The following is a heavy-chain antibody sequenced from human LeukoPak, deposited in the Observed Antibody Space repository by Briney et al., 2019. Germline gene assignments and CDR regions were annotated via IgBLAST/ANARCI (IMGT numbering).Heavy chain of an antibody. J-gene: IGHJ4*02. CDR1: GAPISRFY. Sequence: PSETLSLICTASGAPISRFYWNWVRQPPGKGLEWIGNIYNGVPTFFNPSLKSRVTLSVDTSKTQFSLQLASVTAADTAVYYCVQTTGWPGFDYWCQGILVTVSS. D-gene: IGHD6-19*01. CDR2: IYNGVPT. CDR3: VQTTGWPGFDY. V-gene: IGHV4-4*09.